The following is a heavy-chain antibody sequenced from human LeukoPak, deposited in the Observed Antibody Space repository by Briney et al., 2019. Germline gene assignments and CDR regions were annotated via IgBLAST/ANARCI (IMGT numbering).Heavy chain of an antibody. CDR1: GVSISSYY. J-gene: IGHJ3*02. CDR3: ARARTTVTAVDAFDI. Sequence: SETLSLTCAVSGVSISSYYWSWIRQPPGKGLEWIGRIYTGGKTSFNPSLKSRVTMSVDTSKNQFSLRLSSVTAADTAVYYCARARTTVTAVDAFDIWGQGTMVTVSS. CDR2: IYTGGKT. D-gene: IGHD4-17*01. V-gene: IGHV4-4*07.